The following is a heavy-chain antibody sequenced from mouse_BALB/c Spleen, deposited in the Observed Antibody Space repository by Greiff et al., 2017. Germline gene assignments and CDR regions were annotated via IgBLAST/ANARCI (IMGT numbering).Heavy chain of an antibody. J-gene: IGHJ2*01. Sequence: EVQGVESGPGLVKPSQSLSLTCTVTGYSITSDYAWNWIRQFPGNKLEWMGYISYSGSTSYNPSLKSRISITRDTSKNQFFLQLNSVTTEDTATYYCARNYGSFDYWGQGTTLTVSS. V-gene: IGHV3-2*02. D-gene: IGHD1-1*01. CDR1: GYSITSDYA. CDR3: ARNYGSFDY. CDR2: ISYSGST.